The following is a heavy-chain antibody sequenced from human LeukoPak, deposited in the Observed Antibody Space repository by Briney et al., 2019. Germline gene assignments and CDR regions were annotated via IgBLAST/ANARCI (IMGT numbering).Heavy chain of an antibody. D-gene: IGHD3-10*01. CDR3: ARGERYYGSGSYYNGDY. CDR1: GGSFSGYY. V-gene: IGHV4-34*01. J-gene: IGHJ4*02. CDR2: INHSGST. Sequence: SETLSLTCAVYGGSFSGYYWSWIRQPPGKGLEWIGEINHSGSTNYNPSLKSRVTISVDTSKNQFSLKLSSVTAADTAVYYCARGERYYGSGSYYNGDYWGQGTLVTVSS.